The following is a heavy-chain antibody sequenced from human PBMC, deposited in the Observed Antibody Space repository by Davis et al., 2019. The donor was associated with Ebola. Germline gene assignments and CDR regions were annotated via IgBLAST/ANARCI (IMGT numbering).Heavy chain of an antibody. CDR2: IYPDDSDA. J-gene: IGHJ4*02. Sequence: GESLKISCKGSGYSFMHFWIGWVRQMPGKGLEWMAIIYPDDSDATYSPSFQGQVTFSVDKSIRTAYLHWNSLKASDTATYYCARQGTTSWDSWGQGTLVTVSS. CDR1: GYSFMHFW. V-gene: IGHV5-51*01. CDR3: ARQGTTSWDS. D-gene: IGHD2-2*01.